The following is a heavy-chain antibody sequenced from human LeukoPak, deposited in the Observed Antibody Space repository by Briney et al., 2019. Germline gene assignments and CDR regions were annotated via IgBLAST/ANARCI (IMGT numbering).Heavy chain of an antibody. J-gene: IGHJ4*02. Sequence: LQTLSLTCTVSGGSISSGDYYWSWIRQPPGKGLEWIGYIYYSGSTYYNPSLKSRVTISVDTSKNQFSLKLSSVTAADTAVYYCAREGKSGYYDSSGYYYLTVFVYWGQGTLVTVSS. D-gene: IGHD3-22*01. CDR3: AREGKSGYYDSSGYYYLTVFVY. CDR2: IYYSGST. V-gene: IGHV4-30-4*08. CDR1: GGSISSGDYY.